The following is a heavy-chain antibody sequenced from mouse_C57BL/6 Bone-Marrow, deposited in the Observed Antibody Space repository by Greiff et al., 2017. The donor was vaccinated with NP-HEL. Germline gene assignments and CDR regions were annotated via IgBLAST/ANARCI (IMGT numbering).Heavy chain of an antibody. J-gene: IGHJ4*01. D-gene: IGHD1-1*01. CDR3: AKAVVATSYYYAMDY. CDR1: GYTFTSYW. V-gene: IGHV1-53*01. CDR2: INPSNGGT. Sequence: QVQLQQPGTELVKPGASVKLSCKASGYTFTSYWMHWVKQRPGQGLEWIGNINPSNGGTNYNEKFKSKAKLTVAKSSSTAYMQLSSLTSEDSAVYYCAKAVVATSYYYAMDYWGQGTSVTVSS.